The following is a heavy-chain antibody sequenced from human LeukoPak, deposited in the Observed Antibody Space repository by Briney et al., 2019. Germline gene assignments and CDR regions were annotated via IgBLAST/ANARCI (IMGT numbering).Heavy chain of an antibody. D-gene: IGHD2-21*02. CDR1: GFTFSSYW. J-gene: IGHJ4*02. CDR2: IKQDGSEK. CDR3: ATFCGGDCSLPNDY. V-gene: IGHV3-7*01. Sequence: GGSLRLSCAASGFTFSSYWMSWVRQAPGKGLEWVANIKQDGSEKYYVDSVKGRFTISRDNAKNSLYLQMISLRAEDTAVYYCATFCGGDCSLPNDYWGQGTLVTVSS.